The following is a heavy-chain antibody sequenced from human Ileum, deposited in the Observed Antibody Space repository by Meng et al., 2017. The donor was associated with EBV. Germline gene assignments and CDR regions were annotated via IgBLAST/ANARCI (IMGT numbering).Heavy chain of an antibody. CDR2: IYYSGST. Sequence: QVQSSESGPGLVKPSDTLSPTCAVSGYSISSTNWWGWIRQPPGKGLEWIGYIYYSGSTSYNPSLKSRVTMSVDTSKNQFSLNLNSVTAVDTAVYYCARNVPGTSAYYDWGQGTLVTVSS. CDR1: GYSISSTNW. CDR3: ARNVPGTSAYYD. V-gene: IGHV4-28*01. J-gene: IGHJ4*02. D-gene: IGHD3-22*01.